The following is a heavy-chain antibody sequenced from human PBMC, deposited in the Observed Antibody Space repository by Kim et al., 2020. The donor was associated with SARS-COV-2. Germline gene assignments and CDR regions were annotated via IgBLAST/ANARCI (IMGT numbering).Heavy chain of an antibody. CDR3: ARSGFGELSLDY. V-gene: IGHV3-21*04. Sequence: YSATTVKGRFTISRDKAKNPLYLQMTSLRAEDTAVYYCARSGFGELSLDYWGQGTLVTVSS. J-gene: IGHJ4*02. D-gene: IGHD3-10*01.